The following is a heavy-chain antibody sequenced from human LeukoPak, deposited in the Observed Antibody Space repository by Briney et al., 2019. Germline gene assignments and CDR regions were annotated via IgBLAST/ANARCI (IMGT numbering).Heavy chain of an antibody. Sequence: GASVKVSCKASGYTFTSYYIHWVRQAPGQGLEWMGIINPGSGSTTYAQKFQGRVTMTRDTSTTTVYMELRSVRSEDTAVYYCARDFGEYDGYWGQGTLVTVSS. CDR2: INPGSGST. D-gene: IGHD4-17*01. V-gene: IGHV1-46*01. CDR3: ARDFGEYDGY. J-gene: IGHJ4*02. CDR1: GYTFTSYY.